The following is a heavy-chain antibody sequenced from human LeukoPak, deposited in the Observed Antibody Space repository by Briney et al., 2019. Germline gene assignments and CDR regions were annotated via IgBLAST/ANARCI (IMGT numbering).Heavy chain of an antibody. CDR2: ISAYNGNT. Sequence: GASVKVSCKASGYTFTSYGISWVRQAPGQGLEWMGRISAYNGNTNYAQKLQGRVTMTTDTSTSTAYMELRSLRSDDTAVYYCAHTSDSITIFGVVPDYYYYMDVWGKGTTVTVSS. D-gene: IGHD3-3*01. CDR3: AHTSDSITIFGVVPDYYYYMDV. CDR1: GYTFTSYG. J-gene: IGHJ6*03. V-gene: IGHV1-18*01.